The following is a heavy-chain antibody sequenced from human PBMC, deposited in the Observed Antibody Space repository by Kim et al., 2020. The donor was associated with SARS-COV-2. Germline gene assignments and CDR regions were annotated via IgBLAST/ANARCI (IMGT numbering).Heavy chain of an antibody. CDR3: ARHALRSITMVRGVIGYGMDV. Sequence: SETLSLTCTVSGGSISISSYYWGWIRQPPGTGLEWIGSIYYSGSTYYNPSLKSRVTISVDTSKNQFSLKLSSVTAADTAVYYCARHALRSITMVRGVIGYGMDVWGQGTTVTVSS. J-gene: IGHJ6*02. D-gene: IGHD3-10*01. V-gene: IGHV4-39*01. CDR1: GGSISISSYY. CDR2: IYYSGST.